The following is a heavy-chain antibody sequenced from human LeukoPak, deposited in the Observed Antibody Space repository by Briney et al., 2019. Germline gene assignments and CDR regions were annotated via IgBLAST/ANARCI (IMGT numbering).Heavy chain of an antibody. CDR3: ARKGVSDLYYFDS. D-gene: IGHD3-16*01. CDR2: IYYSGST. V-gene: IGHV4-59*08. J-gene: IGHJ4*02. CDR1: GGSISSYY. Sequence: SETLALTCTVSGGSISSYYWSWIRQPPGKGLEWMGNIYYSGSTNYNSSLKSRVTISVDTSKNQISLKLRSVTAADTAVYYCARKGVSDLYYFDSWGQGTLVTVSS.